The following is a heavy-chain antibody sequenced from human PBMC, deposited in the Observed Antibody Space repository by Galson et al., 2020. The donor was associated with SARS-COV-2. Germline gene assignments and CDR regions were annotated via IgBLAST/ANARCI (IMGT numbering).Heavy chain of an antibody. V-gene: IGHV3-21*01. D-gene: IGHD3-10*01. Sequence: GGSLRLSCAASEFTFSSYTMNWVRQAPGKGLEWVSSISTDSSYIYYADSVKGRFTISRDNAKKSLVLQMNSLRAEDTAVYYCARSPPASSSGTAIYFDNWGQGSLVTVSS. CDR2: ISTDSSYI. J-gene: IGHJ4*02. CDR3: ARSPPASSSGTAIYFDN. CDR1: EFTFSSYT.